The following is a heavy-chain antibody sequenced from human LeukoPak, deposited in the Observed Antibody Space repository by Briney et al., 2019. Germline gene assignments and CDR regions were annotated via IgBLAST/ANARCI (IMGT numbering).Heavy chain of an antibody. Sequence: ASVKVSCKASGGTFSSYAISWVPQAPGQGLEWMGGIIPILGTANYAQKFQGRVTITTDESTSTAYMELSSLRSEDTAVYYCARASGSLGRYFDYWGQGTLVTVSS. D-gene: IGHD1-26*01. J-gene: IGHJ4*02. CDR1: GGTFSSYA. V-gene: IGHV1-69*05. CDR2: IIPILGTA. CDR3: ARASGSLGRYFDY.